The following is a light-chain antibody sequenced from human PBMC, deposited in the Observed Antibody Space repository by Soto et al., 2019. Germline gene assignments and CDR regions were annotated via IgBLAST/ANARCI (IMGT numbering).Light chain of an antibody. V-gene: IGLV2-23*01. CDR2: EGH. CDR1: SGYVGTYSL. Sequence: QSALAQPASVSGSPGQSITISCTGASGYVGTYSLVSWYQQHPGKAPKVVIYEGHKRPSGVPDRFSGSKSGNTASLTISGLQADDEADYYCSSYAASFLRVFGSGTKVTVL. CDR3: SSYAASFLRV. J-gene: IGLJ1*01.